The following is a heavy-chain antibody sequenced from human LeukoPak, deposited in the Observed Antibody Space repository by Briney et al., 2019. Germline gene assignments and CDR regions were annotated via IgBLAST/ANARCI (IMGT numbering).Heavy chain of an antibody. V-gene: IGHV4-61*02. CDR3: AGHGSGWYSFDY. D-gene: IGHD6-19*01. CDR1: GGSISSGSYY. CDR2: IYTSGST. J-gene: IGHJ4*02. Sequence: PSETLSLTCTVSGGSISSGSYYWSWIRQPAGKGLEWIGRIYTSGSTNYNPSLKSRVTISVDTSKNQFSLQLSSVTAADTAVYYCAGHGSGWYSFDYWGQGTLVTVSS.